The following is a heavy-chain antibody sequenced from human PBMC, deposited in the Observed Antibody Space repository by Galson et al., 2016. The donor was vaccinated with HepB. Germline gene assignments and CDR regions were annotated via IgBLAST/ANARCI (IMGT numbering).Heavy chain of an antibody. CDR2: IYHSGNI. Sequence: SETLSLTCAVSGGSISSSNWWSWVRQPPGKGLEWIGEIYHSGNINYNPSLKSRVTVSVDKSKNLFSLRLNSVTAADTAIYYCARGYNFDSYAFDIWGQGTMVTVSS. D-gene: IGHD1-1*01. J-gene: IGHJ3*02. CDR1: GGSISSSNW. V-gene: IGHV4-4*02. CDR3: ARGYNFDSYAFDI.